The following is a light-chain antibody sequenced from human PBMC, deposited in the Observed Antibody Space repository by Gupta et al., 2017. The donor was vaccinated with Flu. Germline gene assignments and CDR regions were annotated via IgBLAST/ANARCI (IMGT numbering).Light chain of an antibody. CDR2: GAS. CDR3: QQHNNWPSWT. Sequence: EIVMTQSPATLSVSPGERATLSCRASQSIGTSLAWYQQKPCQSPRLLIYGASTRDTGCPARFSGSGSGTEFALTISSRQSEDFVVYYCQQHNNWPSWTFGQGTKVEIK. V-gene: IGKV3-15*01. J-gene: IGKJ1*01. CDR1: QSIGTS.